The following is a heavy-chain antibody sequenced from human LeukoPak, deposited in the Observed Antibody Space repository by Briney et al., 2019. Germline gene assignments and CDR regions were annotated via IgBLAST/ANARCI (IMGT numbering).Heavy chain of an antibody. Sequence: PSETLSLTCTVSGGSISSYYWSWIRQPPGKGLERMGYIYYSGSTNYNPSLKSRVTISVDTSKNQFSLKLSSVTAADTAVYYCARDRYSGSLDAFDIWGQGTMVTVSS. D-gene: IGHD5-12*01. CDR2: IYYSGST. CDR3: ARDRYSGSLDAFDI. V-gene: IGHV4-59*01. J-gene: IGHJ3*02. CDR1: GGSISSYY.